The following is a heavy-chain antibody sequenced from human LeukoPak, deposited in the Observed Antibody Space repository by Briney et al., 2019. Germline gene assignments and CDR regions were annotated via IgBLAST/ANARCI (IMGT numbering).Heavy chain of an antibody. J-gene: IGHJ5*02. CDR1: GFTFSSYN. Sequence: PGGSLRLSCAASGFTFSSYNMNWVRQAPGKGLEWVSSISSSSSYIYYADSVKGRFTISRDNAKNSLYLQMNSLRAEDTAVYYCASRYGDYIGVWFDPWGQGTLVTVSS. CDR3: ASRYGDYIGVWFDP. D-gene: IGHD4-17*01. V-gene: IGHV3-21*01. CDR2: ISSSSSYI.